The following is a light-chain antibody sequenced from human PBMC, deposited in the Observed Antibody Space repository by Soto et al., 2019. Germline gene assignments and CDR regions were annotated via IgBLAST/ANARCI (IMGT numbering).Light chain of an antibody. Sequence: QSALTQPPSASGSPGQSVTISCTGTSSDVGGYNYVSWYQQYPGKAPKLMIYEVNKTPSGVPDRFSGSKSGNTASLTVSGLQAEDEADYYCSSFGGDNNPGRVFGGGTKLTVL. V-gene: IGLV2-8*01. CDR1: SSDVGGYNY. J-gene: IGLJ2*01. CDR2: EVN. CDR3: SSFGGDNNPGRV.